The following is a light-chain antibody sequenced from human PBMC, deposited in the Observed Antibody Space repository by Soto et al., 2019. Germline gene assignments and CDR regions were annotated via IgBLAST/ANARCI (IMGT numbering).Light chain of an antibody. CDR3: SSYAGINNLGV. CDR1: SSDVGGYKY. Sequence: QSALTQPPSASGSPGQSVTMSCTGTSSDVGGYKYVSWYQQHPGKAPKLMIFEVNKRPSGVPDRFSGSKSGNTASLTVSGLQAEDEADYYCSSYAGINNLGVFGTGTKLTVL. V-gene: IGLV2-8*01. J-gene: IGLJ1*01. CDR2: EVN.